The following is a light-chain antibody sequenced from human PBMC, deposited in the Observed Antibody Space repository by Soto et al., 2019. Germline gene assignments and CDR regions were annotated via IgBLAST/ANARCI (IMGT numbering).Light chain of an antibody. J-gene: IGKJ5*01. CDR2: DAS. Sequence: DIPMTQSPSTMSASVGDRVTITCRASQSLNNYLAWYQQKPGKAPKLLIYDASTLERGVPSRFSGTGSGTEFTLTISSLQPDDFATYYCQQYYRSSITFGQGTRLEIK. CDR1: QSLNNY. CDR3: QQYYRSSIT. V-gene: IGKV1-5*01.